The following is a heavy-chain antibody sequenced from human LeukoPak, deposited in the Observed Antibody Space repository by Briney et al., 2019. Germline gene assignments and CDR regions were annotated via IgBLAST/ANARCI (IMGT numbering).Heavy chain of an antibody. CDR3: ARGIAVPAMGVHFDY. D-gene: IGHD6-19*01. J-gene: IGHJ4*02. Sequence: GGSLRLSCAASDFTFSNYWMRWVRQAPGKGLEWVANIKEDGSEKHYVDSVEGRFTISRDNPKKSLYLQMNSLRAEDTAVYYCARGIAVPAMGVHFDYWGQGTLVTVSS. CDR2: IKEDGSEK. V-gene: IGHV3-7*05. CDR1: DFTFSNYW.